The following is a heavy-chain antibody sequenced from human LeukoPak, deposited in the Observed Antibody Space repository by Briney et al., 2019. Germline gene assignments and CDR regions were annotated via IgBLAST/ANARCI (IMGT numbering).Heavy chain of an antibody. CDR3: ARVPLYDRSGYYFDY. V-gene: IGHV3-48*02. Sequence: PGESLRLSCAASGFTFSNYNMNWVRQAPGKGLEWVSYISTSGRAIFYADSVKGRFTISRDNAKNSLFLQMNSLRDEDTAVYYCARVPLYDRSGYYFDYWGLGTLVTVSS. D-gene: IGHD3-22*01. CDR1: GFTFSNYN. CDR2: ISTSGRAI. J-gene: IGHJ4*02.